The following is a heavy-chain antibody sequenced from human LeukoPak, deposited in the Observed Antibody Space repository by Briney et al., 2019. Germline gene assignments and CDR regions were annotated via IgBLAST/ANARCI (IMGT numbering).Heavy chain of an antibody. V-gene: IGHV4-39*01. J-gene: IGHJ4*02. Sequence: PSETLSLTCTVSGGSISSSSYYWVWMRQPPGKGLEWIGSIYYSGSTYYNPSLKSRVTISVDTSKNQFSLKLGSVTAADTAVYYCYNTGYSSSGGDYWGQGTLVTVSS. CDR2: IYYSGST. D-gene: IGHD6-13*01. CDR3: YNTGYSSSGGDY. CDR1: GGSISSSSYY.